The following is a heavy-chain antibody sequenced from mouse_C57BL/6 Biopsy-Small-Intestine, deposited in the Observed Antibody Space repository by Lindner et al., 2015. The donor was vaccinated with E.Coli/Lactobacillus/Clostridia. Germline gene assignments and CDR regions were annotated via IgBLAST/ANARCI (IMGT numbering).Heavy chain of an antibody. J-gene: IGHJ2*01. D-gene: IGHD4-1*01. CDR2: ISDGGSYT. CDR1: GFTFSSYA. Sequence: VQLQESGGGLVKPGGSLKLSCAASGFTFSSYAMSWVRQTPEKRLEWVATISDGGSYTYYPDNVKGRFTISRDNAKSNLYLQMSHLKSEDTAMYYCARETGSFDYWGQGTTLTVSS. V-gene: IGHV5-4*01. CDR3: ARETGSFDY.